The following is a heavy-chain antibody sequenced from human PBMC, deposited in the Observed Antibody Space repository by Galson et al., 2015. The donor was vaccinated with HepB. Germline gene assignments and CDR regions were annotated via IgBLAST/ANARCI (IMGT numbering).Heavy chain of an antibody. V-gene: IGHV4-59*01. J-gene: IGHJ3*02. CDR1: GGSISSYY. CDR2: IYYSGST. CDR3: ARVKVYGDYGAFDI. D-gene: IGHD4-17*01. Sequence: ETLSLTCTVSGGSISSYYWSWIRQPPGKGLEWIGYIYYSGSTNYNPSLKSRVTISVDTSKNQFSLKLSSVTAADTAVYYCARVKVYGDYGAFDIWGQGTMVTVSS.